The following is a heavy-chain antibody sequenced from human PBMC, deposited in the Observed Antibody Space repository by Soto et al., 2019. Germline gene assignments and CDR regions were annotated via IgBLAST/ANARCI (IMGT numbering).Heavy chain of an antibody. J-gene: IGHJ5*02. Sequence: KPAETLSLTCTVSGDSIISYYCVFIRQPPGKGLEWIGYIHYSGSTNYNPSLKSRVTISVDTPKNQFSLKVNSMTAADTAVYYCARGGLAARKGRWFDPWGQGTLVTVSS. D-gene: IGHD6-6*01. CDR3: ARGGLAARKGRWFDP. CDR2: IHYSGST. V-gene: IGHV4-59*01. CDR1: GDSIISYY.